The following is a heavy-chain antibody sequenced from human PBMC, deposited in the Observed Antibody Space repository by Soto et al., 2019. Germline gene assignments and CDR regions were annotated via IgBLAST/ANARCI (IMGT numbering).Heavy chain of an antibody. CDR2: IIPIFGTA. Sequence: QVQLVQSGAEVKKPGSSVKVSCKASGGTFSSYAISWVRQAPGQGLEWMGGIIPIFGTANYVQKFQGRATITADEPTSTAYMELSSLRSEDTAVYYCARQSSGQSYFDYWGQGTLVTVSS. CDR3: ARQSSGQSYFDY. V-gene: IGHV1-69*01. J-gene: IGHJ4*02. CDR1: GGTFSSYA. D-gene: IGHD6-6*01.